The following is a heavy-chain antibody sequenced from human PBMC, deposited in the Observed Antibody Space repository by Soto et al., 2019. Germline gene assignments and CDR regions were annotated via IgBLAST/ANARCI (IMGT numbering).Heavy chain of an antibody. Sequence: PGGSLRLSCAASGFTFSSYEMNWVRQAPGKGLEWVSYISSSGSTIYYADSVKGRFTISRDNAKNSLYLQMNSLRAEDTAVYYCVGRVVITKGWNYGMDVWGQGTTVTVSS. CDR3: VGRVVITKGWNYGMDV. CDR1: GFTFSSYE. V-gene: IGHV3-48*03. CDR2: ISSSGSTI. D-gene: IGHD3-22*01. J-gene: IGHJ6*02.